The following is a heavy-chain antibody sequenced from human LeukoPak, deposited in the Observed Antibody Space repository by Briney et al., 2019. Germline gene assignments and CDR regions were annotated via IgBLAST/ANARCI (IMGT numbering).Heavy chain of an antibody. CDR3: ARDRYRYSYGYDAFDI. D-gene: IGHD5-18*01. CDR1: GGTFSSYA. Sequence: SVKVSCKASGGTFSSYAISWVRQAPGQGLEWMGRIIPIFGTADYAQKFQGRVTITTDESTSTAYMELSSLRSEDTAVYYCARDRYRYSYGYDAFDIWGQGTMVTVSS. J-gene: IGHJ3*02. CDR2: IIPIFGTA. V-gene: IGHV1-69*05.